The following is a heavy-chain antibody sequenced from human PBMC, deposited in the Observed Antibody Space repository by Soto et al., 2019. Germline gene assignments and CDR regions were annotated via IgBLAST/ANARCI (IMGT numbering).Heavy chain of an antibody. CDR2: ISSSSSYI. CDR3: ARDFGELWYYFAY. CDR1: GFTFSSYS. D-gene: IGHD3-16*01. Sequence: EVQLVESGGGLVKPGGSLRRSCAASGFTFSSYSMNWVRQAPGKGLEWVSSISSSSSYIYYADSVKGRFTISRDNSKNSLYLQMNSLTAEDTAVYYCARDFGELWYYFAYWGQGTLVTVSS. V-gene: IGHV3-21*01. J-gene: IGHJ4*02.